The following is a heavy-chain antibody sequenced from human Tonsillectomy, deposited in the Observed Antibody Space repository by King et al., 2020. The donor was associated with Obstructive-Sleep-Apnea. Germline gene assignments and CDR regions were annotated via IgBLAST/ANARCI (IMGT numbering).Heavy chain of an antibody. D-gene: IGHD6-19*01. Sequence: EVQLVESGGGLVQPGGSLRLSCAASGFTFSSYWMSWVRQAPGKGLEWVANINQDGSEKYYVDPVKGRFTISRDNAKNSLYLQMNSLGAEDTAVYYCARGEEYSSAWYLDNWGQGTLVTVSS. CDR1: GFTFSSYW. J-gene: IGHJ4*02. V-gene: IGHV3-7*01. CDR2: INQDGSEK. CDR3: ARGEEYSSAWYLDN.